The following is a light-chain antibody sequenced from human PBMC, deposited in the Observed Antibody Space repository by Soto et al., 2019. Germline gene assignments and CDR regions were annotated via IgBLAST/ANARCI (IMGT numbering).Light chain of an antibody. Sequence: DIQMTQSPSSLSASVGDRVTITCRASQSISSYLNWYQQKPGKAPKFLIYAASSLQSGVPSRFSGSGSGTDFTLTISNLQPEDFATYYCQQSYSTLITFGQGTRLEIK. V-gene: IGKV1-39*01. CDR3: QQSYSTLIT. CDR2: AAS. J-gene: IGKJ5*01. CDR1: QSISSY.